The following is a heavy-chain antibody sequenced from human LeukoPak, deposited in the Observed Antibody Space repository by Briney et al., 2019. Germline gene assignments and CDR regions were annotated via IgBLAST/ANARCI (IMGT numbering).Heavy chain of an antibody. CDR3: ARDGHSSGYYAY. CDR1: GYTFTAYY. D-gene: IGHD3-22*01. V-gene: IGHV1-69*05. Sequence: SVKVSCKASGYTFTAYYMHWVRQAPGQGLEWMGRIIPIFGTANYAQKFQGRVTITTDESTSTAYMELSSLRSEDTAVYYCARDGHSSGYYAYWGQGTLVTVSS. J-gene: IGHJ4*02. CDR2: IIPIFGTA.